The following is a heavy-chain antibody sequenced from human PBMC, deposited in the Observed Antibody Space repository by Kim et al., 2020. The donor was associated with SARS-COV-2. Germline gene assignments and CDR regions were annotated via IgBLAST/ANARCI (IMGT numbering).Heavy chain of an antibody. V-gene: IGHV3-21*01. CDR3: ARGLGIAAAGTGDY. Sequence: GGSLRLSCAASGFTFSSYSMNWVRQAPGKGLEWVSSISSSSSYIYYADSVKGRFTISRDNAKNSLYLQMNSLRAEDTAVYYCARGLGIAAAGTGDYWGQGTLVTVSS. J-gene: IGHJ4*02. CDR1: GFTFSSYS. D-gene: IGHD6-13*01. CDR2: ISSSSSYI.